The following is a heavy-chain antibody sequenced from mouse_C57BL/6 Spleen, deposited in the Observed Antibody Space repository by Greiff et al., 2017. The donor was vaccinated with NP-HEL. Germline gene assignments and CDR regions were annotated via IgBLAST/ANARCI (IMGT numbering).Heavy chain of an antibody. CDR2: ISSGGDYI. CDR1: GFTFSSYA. J-gene: IGHJ2*01. CDR3: TKEGGYYGYSYFDY. D-gene: IGHD2-2*01. Sequence: EVQLQESGEGLVKPGGSLKLSCAASGFTFSSYAMSWVRQTPEKRLEWVAYISSGGDYIYYADTVKGRFTISRDNARNTLYLQMSSLKSEDTAMYYCTKEGGYYGYSYFDYWGQGTTLTVSS. V-gene: IGHV5-9-1*02.